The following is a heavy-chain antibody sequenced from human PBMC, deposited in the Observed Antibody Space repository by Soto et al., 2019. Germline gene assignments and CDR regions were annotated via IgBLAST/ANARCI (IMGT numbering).Heavy chain of an antibody. V-gene: IGHV3-30*18. CDR3: AKGGPDCASTTCYLLFSFDI. D-gene: IGHD2-2*01. Sequence: QVQLVQSGGGVVQPGRSLRLSCAASGFTFSSYVTHWVRQAPGKGLEWVAVISHDGNNKYYADSVKGRFTISRDNSKNTLYLQMNSLTTEDTAVYYCAKGGPDCASTTCYLLFSFDIWGQGTMVTFSS. J-gene: IGHJ3*02. CDR2: ISHDGNNK. CDR1: GFTFSSYV.